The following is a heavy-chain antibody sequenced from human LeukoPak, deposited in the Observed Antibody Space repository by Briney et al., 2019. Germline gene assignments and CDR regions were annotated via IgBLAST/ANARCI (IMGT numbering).Heavy chain of an antibody. Sequence: GGSLRLSCAASGFTFSSYSMNWVRQAPGKGLEWVSSISSSSSYIYYADSVKGRFTISRDNAKNSLYLQMNSLRAEDTAVYYCARCHARSGGSWGAGVWGQGTTVTVSS. J-gene: IGHJ6*02. CDR1: GFTFSSYS. D-gene: IGHD2-15*01. V-gene: IGHV3-21*01. CDR3: ARCHARSGGSWGAGV. CDR2: ISSSSSYI.